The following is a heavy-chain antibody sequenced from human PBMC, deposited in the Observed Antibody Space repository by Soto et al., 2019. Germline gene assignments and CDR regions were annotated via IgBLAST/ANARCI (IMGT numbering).Heavy chain of an antibody. CDR2: ISGSDGST. V-gene: IGHV3-23*01. CDR1: GFSFSSYA. Sequence: PGGSMRLSCVASGFSFSSYAISWVRQVPGKGLEWVSVISGSDGSTYYADSVKGRFTISRDNSKNTLYLQMNGLRAEDTAVYYCAKDRERDAWYEDYWGQGTLVTVSS. CDR3: AKDRERDAWYEDY. D-gene: IGHD6-13*01. J-gene: IGHJ4*02.